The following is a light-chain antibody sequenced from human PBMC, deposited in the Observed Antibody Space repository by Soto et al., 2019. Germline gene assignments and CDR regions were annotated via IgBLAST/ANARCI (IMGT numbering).Light chain of an antibody. CDR2: KAS. CDR3: QEYNTYSRT. J-gene: IGKJ1*01. V-gene: IGKV1-5*03. CDR1: QSISSW. Sequence: DIQMPQSPSTLSASLGDRVTITCRASQSISSWLAWYQQKPGKAPNLLIYKASSLESGVPSRFSGSGSGTEFTLTISSLQPDDFATYYCQEYNTYSRTFGQGTKVDIK.